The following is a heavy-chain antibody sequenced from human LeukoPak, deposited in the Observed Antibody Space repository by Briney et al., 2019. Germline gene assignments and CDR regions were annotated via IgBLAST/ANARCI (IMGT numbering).Heavy chain of an antibody. CDR2: IIPIFGTA. CDR3: ARVKEVAAAGTDYYYYGMDV. D-gene: IGHD6-13*01. V-gene: IGHV1-69*13. J-gene: IGHJ6*02. Sequence: ASVKVSCKASGYSLTGYHMHWVRQAPGQGLEWMGGIIPIFGTANYAQKFQGRVTITADESTSTAYMELSSLRSEDTAVYYCARVKEVAAAGTDYYYYGMDVWGQGTTVTVSS. CDR1: GYSLTGYH.